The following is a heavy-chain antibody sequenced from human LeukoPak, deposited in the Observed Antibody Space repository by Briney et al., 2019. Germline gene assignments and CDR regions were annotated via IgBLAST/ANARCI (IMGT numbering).Heavy chain of an antibody. CDR3: ASRSPSIVVVITFDAFDI. D-gene: IGHD3-22*01. CDR2: IIPIFGTA. J-gene: IGHJ3*02. CDR1: GYIFTSSG. V-gene: IGHV1-69*13. Sequence: ASVKVSCRTSGYIFTSSGVSWVRQAPGQGLEWMGGIIPIFGTANYAQKFQGRVTITADESTSTAYMELSSLRSEDTAVYYCASRSPSIVVVITFDAFDIWGQGTMVTVSS.